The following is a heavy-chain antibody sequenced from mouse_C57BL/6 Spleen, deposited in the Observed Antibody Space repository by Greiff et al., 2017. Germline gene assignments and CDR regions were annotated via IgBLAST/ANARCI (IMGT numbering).Heavy chain of an antibody. CDR3: AADDDDGFAY. Sequence: QVQLQQSGAELAKPGASVKVSCKASGYTFTSYGMHWVKQRPGQGLEWIGRIHPSDSDTNYNKKFKGKATMTVDKSSSTAYMQLISLTSEDSAVCYCAADDDDGFAYWGQGTLVTVSA. V-gene: IGHV1-74*01. J-gene: IGHJ3*01. CDR1: GYTFTSYG. CDR2: IHPSDSDT. D-gene: IGHD2-4*01.